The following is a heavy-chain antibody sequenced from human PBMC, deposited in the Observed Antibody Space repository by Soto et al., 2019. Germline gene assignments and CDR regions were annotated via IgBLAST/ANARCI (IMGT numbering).Heavy chain of an antibody. Sequence: GGSLRLSCAASGFTFSSYWMHWVRQAPGKGLMWVSRINSEGSSTSYADSVRGRFTTSRDNAENTLYLQMNSLRAEDTAVYYCARVALELRGSYYIDVWRNGTTVTASS. CDR1: GFTFSSYW. V-gene: IGHV3-74*01. D-gene: IGHD1-7*01. J-gene: IGHJ6*03. CDR2: INSEGSST. CDR3: ARVALELRGSYYIDV.